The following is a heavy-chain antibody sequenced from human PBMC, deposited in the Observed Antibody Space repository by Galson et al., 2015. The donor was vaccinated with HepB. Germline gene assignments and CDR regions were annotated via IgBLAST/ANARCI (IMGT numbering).Heavy chain of an antibody. Sequence: SLRLSCAASGFTVSSNYMSWVRQAPGKGLEWVSVIYSGGSTYYADSVKGRFTISRDNSKNTLYLQMNSLRAEDTAVYYCARDNWNYGGGFDYWGQGTLVTVSS. V-gene: IGHV3-53*01. CDR2: IYSGGST. D-gene: IGHD1-7*01. J-gene: IGHJ4*02. CDR1: GFTVSSNY. CDR3: ARDNWNYGGGFDY.